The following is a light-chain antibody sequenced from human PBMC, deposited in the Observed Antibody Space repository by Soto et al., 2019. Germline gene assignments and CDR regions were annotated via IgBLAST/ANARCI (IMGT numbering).Light chain of an antibody. CDR3: QQSYSTPPRT. J-gene: IGKJ1*01. Sequence: DIQMTQSPSSLSASVGDRVTITCRASQSINNYLNWYQQKPGKAPKLLIFAASSLQSGVPSRFSGSGSGTDFTLTISSLQPEDFGTYYCQQSYSTPPRTFGQGTKVGIK. V-gene: IGKV1-39*01. CDR2: AAS. CDR1: QSINNY.